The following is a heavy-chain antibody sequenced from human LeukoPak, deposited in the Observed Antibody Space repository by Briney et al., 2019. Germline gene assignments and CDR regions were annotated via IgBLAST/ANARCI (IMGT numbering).Heavy chain of an antibody. CDR2: ISSNGNT. CDR3: ARRSGSYYFFDY. Sequence: PSETLSLTCTVSGDSISSSSYFWGWIRQPPGEGLEWVASISSNGNTYYNPSLKSRVTILADMSQNQFSLRMSSVTAADTAVYFCARRSGSYYFFDYWGQGTLVTVSS. D-gene: IGHD3-10*01. V-gene: IGHV4-39*07. J-gene: IGHJ4*02. CDR1: GDSISSSSYF.